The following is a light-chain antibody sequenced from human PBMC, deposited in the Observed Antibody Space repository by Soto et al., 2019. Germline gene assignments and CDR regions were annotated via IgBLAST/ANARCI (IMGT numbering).Light chain of an antibody. Sequence: QSVLTQPPSVSGAPGQRVTISCTGSSSNIGAGYDVHWYQQLPGTAPKLLIYGSSNRPSGVPDRFSGSKSGTSASLAITGLQAEDEADYYCQSYDSSLGGFYVFGTGTKVTVL. CDR3: QSYDSSLGGFYV. CDR2: GSS. J-gene: IGLJ1*01. CDR1: SSNIGAGYD. V-gene: IGLV1-40*01.